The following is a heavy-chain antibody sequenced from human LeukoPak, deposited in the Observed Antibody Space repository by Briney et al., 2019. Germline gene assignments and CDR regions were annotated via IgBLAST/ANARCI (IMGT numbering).Heavy chain of an antibody. Sequence: PSETLSLTCAVYGGSFSGYYWSWLRQPPGKGRECIGEINHSGSTNYNPSLKSRVTISVYTSKNKFSLTLSSVTAADTAVYYCARSGTYGDYSFDYWGQGTLVTVSS. CDR3: ARSGTYGDYSFDY. J-gene: IGHJ4*02. D-gene: IGHD4-17*01. CDR1: GGSFSGYY. V-gene: IGHV4-34*01. CDR2: INHSGST.